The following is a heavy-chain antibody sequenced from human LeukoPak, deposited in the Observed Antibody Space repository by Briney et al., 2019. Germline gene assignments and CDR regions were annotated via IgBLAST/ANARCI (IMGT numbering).Heavy chain of an antibody. Sequence: PPGGSLRLSCAASGFNFNYYGMPWVRQAPGKGLEWVAFIRYDGSNKYYADSVKGRFTISRDNSENTLYMQMNSLRVEDTAVYYCAKGLHSSSWNDAFDIWGQGTTVTVSS. V-gene: IGHV3-30*02. CDR3: AKGLHSSSWNDAFDI. CDR1: GFNFNYYG. D-gene: IGHD6-13*01. CDR2: IRYDGSNK. J-gene: IGHJ3*02.